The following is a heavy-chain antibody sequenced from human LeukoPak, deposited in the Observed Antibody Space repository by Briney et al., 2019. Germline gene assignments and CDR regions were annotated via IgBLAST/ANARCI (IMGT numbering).Heavy chain of an antibody. J-gene: IGHJ6*02. CDR2: MSPNSGNT. Sequence: ASVKVSCKASGYTFTSYDINWVRQATGQGLEWMGWMSPNSGNTGYAQKFQGRVTMTRNTSISTAYMELSSLRSEDTAVYYCAREPKLGNYYYYGMDVWGQGTTVTVSS. CDR1: GYTFTSYD. CDR3: AREPKLGNYYYYGMDV. D-gene: IGHD6-6*01. V-gene: IGHV1-8*01.